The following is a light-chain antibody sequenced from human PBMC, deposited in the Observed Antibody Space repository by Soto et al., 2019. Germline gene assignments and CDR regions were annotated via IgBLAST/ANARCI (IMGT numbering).Light chain of an antibody. V-gene: IGLV4-69*01. CDR2: INYDGTH. CDR3: QSLGTGIQV. CDR1: RGYSTYA. J-gene: IGLJ3*02. Sequence: QAVVTQSPSASASLGASVKLTCTLSRGYSTYAIAWHQQQSGKGPRFLMKINYDGTHSKGDGFYDRFSGSSSGAERHLTIYSLQSEDEADYYCQSLGTGIQVFGGGTKLTVL.